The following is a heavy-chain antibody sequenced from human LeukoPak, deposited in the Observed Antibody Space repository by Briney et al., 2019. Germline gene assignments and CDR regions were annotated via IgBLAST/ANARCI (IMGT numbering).Heavy chain of an antibody. Sequence: GASVNDSCMASGYTFTIYGISGVRQAPGQGREGMGCSSAYNGNTNYAQKLQGRVTMTTDTSTSTAYMELRSLRSDDTAVYYCARESPGIAAAGREPFDYWGQGTLVTVSS. V-gene: IGHV1-18*01. D-gene: IGHD6-13*01. CDR3: ARESPGIAAAGREPFDY. CDR1: GYTFTIYG. J-gene: IGHJ4*02. CDR2: SSAYNGNT.